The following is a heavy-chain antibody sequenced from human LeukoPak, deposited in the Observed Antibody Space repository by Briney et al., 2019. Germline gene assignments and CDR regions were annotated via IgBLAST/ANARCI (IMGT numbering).Heavy chain of an antibody. D-gene: IGHD2-15*01. J-gene: IGHJ6*03. Sequence: GGSLRLSCAASGFTFSSYEMNWVRQAPGKGLEWVSAISGSGGSTYYADSVKGRFTISRDNSKNTLYLQMNSLRAEDTAVYYCAKVGGWPTQRRDYYMDVWGKGTTVTVSS. CDR2: ISGSGGST. V-gene: IGHV3-23*01. CDR1: GFTFSSYE. CDR3: AKVGGWPTQRRDYYMDV.